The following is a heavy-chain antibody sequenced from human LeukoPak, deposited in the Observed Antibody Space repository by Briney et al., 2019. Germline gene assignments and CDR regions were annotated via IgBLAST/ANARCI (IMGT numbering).Heavy chain of an antibody. CDR1: GFTFSNAW. CDR3: TTPDSIVGARNAFDI. Sequence: GGSLRLSCAASGFTFSNAWMSWVRQAPGKGLEWVGRIKSKSDGGTTDYAAPVKDRFSISRDDSKNTLYLQMNSLRTEDTAVYYCTTPDSIVGARNAFDIWGQGTMVTVSS. CDR2: IKSKSDGGTT. V-gene: IGHV3-15*01. D-gene: IGHD1-26*01. J-gene: IGHJ3*02.